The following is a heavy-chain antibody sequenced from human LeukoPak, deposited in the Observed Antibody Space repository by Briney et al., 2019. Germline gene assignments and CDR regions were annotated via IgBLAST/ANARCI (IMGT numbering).Heavy chain of an antibody. D-gene: IGHD2-15*01. Sequence: EASVKVSCRASGGTFSSYAISWVRQAPGQGLEWMGGIIPIFGTANYAQKFQGRVTITTDESTSTAYMELSSLRSEDTAVYYCASRYCSGGSCLDYWGQGTLVTVSS. CDR2: IIPIFGTA. CDR1: GGTFSSYA. CDR3: ASRYCSGGSCLDY. V-gene: IGHV1-69*05. J-gene: IGHJ4*02.